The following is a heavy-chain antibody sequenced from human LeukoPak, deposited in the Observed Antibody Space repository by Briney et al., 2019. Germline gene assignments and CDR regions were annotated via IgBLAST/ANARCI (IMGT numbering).Heavy chain of an antibody. V-gene: IGHV1-69*02. CDR2: IIPILGIA. J-gene: IGHJ4*02. CDR1: GGTFSSYT. CDR3: ARGGLGMTTVTKFDY. Sequence: ASVKVSCKASGGTFSSYTISWVRQAPGQGLEWMGRIIPILGIANYAQKFQGRVTITADKSTSTAYMELSSLRSEDTAVYYCARGGLGMTTVTKFDYWGPGTLVTVSS. D-gene: IGHD4-17*01.